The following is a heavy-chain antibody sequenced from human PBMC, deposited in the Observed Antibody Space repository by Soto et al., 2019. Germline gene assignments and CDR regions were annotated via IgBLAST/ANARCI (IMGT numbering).Heavy chain of an antibody. V-gene: IGHV3-30-3*01. CDR2: ISYDGSNK. CDR3: ARAPRITFGGDPHFDY. D-gene: IGHD3-16*01. Sequence: GGSLRLSCAASGFTFSSYAMHWVRQAPGKGLEWVAVISYDGSNKYYADSVKGRFTISRDNSKNTLYLQMNSLRAEDTAVYYCARAPRITFGGDPHFDYWGQGTLVTVSS. J-gene: IGHJ4*02. CDR1: GFTFSSYA.